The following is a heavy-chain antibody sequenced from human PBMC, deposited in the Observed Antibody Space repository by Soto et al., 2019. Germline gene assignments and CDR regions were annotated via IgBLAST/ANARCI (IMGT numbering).Heavy chain of an antibody. CDR2: IYRSGST. Sequence: SSETLSLTCAVSGGSISSSNWWTWVRQPPGKGLEWIGEIYRSGSTNYNPSLKSRVTISVDKSENQFSLKLTSVTAADTAVYYCASGYGSSSYYYYYGMDVWGQGTTVTVSS. D-gene: IGHD6-13*01. J-gene: IGHJ6*02. CDR1: GGSISSSNW. CDR3: ASGYGSSSYYYYYGMDV. V-gene: IGHV4-4*02.